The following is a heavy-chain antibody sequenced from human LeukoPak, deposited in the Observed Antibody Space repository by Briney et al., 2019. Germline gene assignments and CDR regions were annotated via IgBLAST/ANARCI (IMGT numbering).Heavy chain of an antibody. J-gene: IGHJ4*02. CDR3: AGQTYTSGWD. Sequence: SETLSLTCTVSGDSISSSSYYWGWIRQPPGKGLEWIGNLFYGGSTYYNPSLRSRVTISVDASKNHFSLKLTSVTAADTAVYYCAGQTYTSGWDWGQGTLVTVSS. V-gene: IGHV4-39*01. CDR2: LFYGGST. CDR1: GDSISSSSYY. D-gene: IGHD6-19*01.